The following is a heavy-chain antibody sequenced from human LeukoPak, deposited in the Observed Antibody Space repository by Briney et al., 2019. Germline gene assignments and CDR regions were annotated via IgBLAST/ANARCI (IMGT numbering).Heavy chain of an antibody. CDR2: ISSSGSLV. J-gene: IGHJ6*03. V-gene: IGHV3-48*04. Sequence: GGSLRLSCAASGFTFTSFGMSWVRQAPGKGLEWVSYISSSGSLVYYTDSVKGRFTISRDSAKNSLYLQMNSLRAEDTAMYYCARDRGYYYMDVWGKGTTVTVSS. CDR3: ARDRGYYYMDV. CDR1: GFTFTSFG. D-gene: IGHD3-10*01.